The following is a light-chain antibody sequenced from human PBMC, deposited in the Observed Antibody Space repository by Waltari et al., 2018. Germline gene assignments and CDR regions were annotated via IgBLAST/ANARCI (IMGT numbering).Light chain of an antibody. J-gene: IGLJ3*02. V-gene: IGLV7-43*01. CDR2: STN. CDR1: PGAVTRGHH. CDR3: LLHFHAAWV. Sequence: QTVVTQEPSMTVSPGGTVTPTCASSPGAVTRGHHPNWFQQKPGQAPRALIYSTNNKHSWTPARFSGSLLGGKAALTLSGVQPEDEADYYCLLHFHAAWVFGGGTKLTVL.